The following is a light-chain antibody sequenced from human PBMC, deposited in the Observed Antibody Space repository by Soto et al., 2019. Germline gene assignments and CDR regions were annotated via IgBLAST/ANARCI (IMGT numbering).Light chain of an antibody. CDR2: GAS. CDR1: QSVTRN. J-gene: IGKJ1*01. Sequence: EIVMTQSPATLSVSPGERATLSCRASQSVTRNLAWYQQKPGQAPRLLIYGASTRATGIPARFSGSGSGTDFTLTISSLQSEDFAVYYCHQYNNPKWTFGQGTKVDIK. V-gene: IGKV3-15*01. CDR3: HQYNNPKWT.